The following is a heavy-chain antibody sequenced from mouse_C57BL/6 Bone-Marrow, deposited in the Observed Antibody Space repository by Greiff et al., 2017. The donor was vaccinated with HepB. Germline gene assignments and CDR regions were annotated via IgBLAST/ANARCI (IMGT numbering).Heavy chain of an antibody. D-gene: IGHD2-5*01. Sequence: QVQLQQPGAELVMPGASVKLSCKASGYTFTSYWMHWVKQRPGQGLEWIGEIDPSDSYTNYNQKFKGKSTLTVDKSSSTAYMQLSSLTSEDSAVYYCARPSYSNYFYAMDYWGQGTSVTVSS. CDR3: ARPSYSNYFYAMDY. CDR2: IDPSDSYT. V-gene: IGHV1-69*01. J-gene: IGHJ4*01. CDR1: GYTFTSYW.